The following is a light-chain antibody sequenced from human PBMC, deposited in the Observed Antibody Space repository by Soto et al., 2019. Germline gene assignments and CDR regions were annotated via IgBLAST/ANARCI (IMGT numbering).Light chain of an antibody. CDR3: QQYNNWPMYT. V-gene: IGKV3-15*01. CDR2: DAS. J-gene: IGKJ2*01. Sequence: EIVMTQSPATLSVSPGETATLSCRASQSVSSNLAWYQQKPGQAPRLLIYDASTRATGIPARFSGSGSGTEFTLTISSLQSEDFAVYYWQQYNNWPMYTFGQGTKLEIK. CDR1: QSVSSN.